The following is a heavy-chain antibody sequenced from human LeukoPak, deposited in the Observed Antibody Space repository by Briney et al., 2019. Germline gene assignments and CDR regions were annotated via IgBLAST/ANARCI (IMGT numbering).Heavy chain of an antibody. J-gene: IGHJ5*02. Sequence: ASVKLSCTASGYTFTGYYMHWVRQAPGQGLEWMGWINTKSGGTNYAQKFQGRVTMTRDTSISTAYMELSRLRSDGTAVHYCARDAGVAAAGYNWFDPWGQGTLVTVSS. V-gene: IGHV1-2*02. CDR2: INTKSGGT. CDR1: GYTFTGYY. CDR3: ARDAGVAAAGYNWFDP. D-gene: IGHD6-13*01.